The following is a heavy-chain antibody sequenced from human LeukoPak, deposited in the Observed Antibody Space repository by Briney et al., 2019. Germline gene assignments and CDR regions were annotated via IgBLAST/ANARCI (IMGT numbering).Heavy chain of an antibody. CDR1: GGSISSSSYY. V-gene: IGHV4-39*07. Sequence: TASETLSLTCTVSGGSISSSSYYWGWIRQPPGKGLEWIGSIYYSGSTYYHPSLKSRVTISVDTSKNQFSLKLSSVTAADTAVYYCAREESSSSLRRGGRYYFDYWGQGTLVTVSS. CDR3: AREESSSSLRRGGRYYFDY. J-gene: IGHJ4*02. D-gene: IGHD6-6*01. CDR2: IYYSGST.